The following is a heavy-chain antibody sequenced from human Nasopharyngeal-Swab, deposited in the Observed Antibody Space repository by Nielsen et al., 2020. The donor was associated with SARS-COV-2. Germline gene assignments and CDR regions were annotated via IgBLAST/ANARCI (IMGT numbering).Heavy chain of an antibody. Sequence: SLKISCAASGFTFDDYDMHWVRQAPGKGLEWVSGISWNSGSIGYADSVKGRFTISRDNAKNSLYLQMNSLRAEDTALYYCAKGEYYDILTGYYDYFDYWGQGTLVTVSS. D-gene: IGHD3-9*01. V-gene: IGHV3-9*01. CDR1: GFTFDDYD. CDR2: ISWNSGSI. J-gene: IGHJ4*02. CDR3: AKGEYYDILTGYYDYFDY.